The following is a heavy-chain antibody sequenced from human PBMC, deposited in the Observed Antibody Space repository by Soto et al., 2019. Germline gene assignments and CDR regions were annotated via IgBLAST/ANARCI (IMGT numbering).Heavy chain of an antibody. V-gene: IGHV3-23*01. CDR2: ISGSGGTT. Sequence: GGSLRLSCAASEFAFGTYGMSWVRQAPGKGLEWVSSISGSGGTTYYANSVKGRFTTSRDNSKNTLYLQMNSLRAEDTAVYYCALSSCTTTNCYANYWGQGTLVTVS. D-gene: IGHD2-2*01. CDR3: ALSSCTTTNCYANY. J-gene: IGHJ4*02. CDR1: EFAFGTYG.